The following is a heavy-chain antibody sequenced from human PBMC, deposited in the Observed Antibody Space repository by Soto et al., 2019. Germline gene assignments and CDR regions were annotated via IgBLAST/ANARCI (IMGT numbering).Heavy chain of an antibody. J-gene: IGHJ3*02. V-gene: IGHV1-46*01. CDR1: GYTFTSYY. CDR3: ARDMYYYDSSGLRGAFDS. Sequence: ASVKVSCKASGYTFTSYYMHWVRQAPGQGLEWMGIINPSGGSTSYAQKFQGRVTMTRDTSTSTVYMELSSLRSEDTAVYYCARDMYYYDSSGLRGAFDSCGQGTMVTVSS. D-gene: IGHD3-22*01. CDR2: INPSGGST.